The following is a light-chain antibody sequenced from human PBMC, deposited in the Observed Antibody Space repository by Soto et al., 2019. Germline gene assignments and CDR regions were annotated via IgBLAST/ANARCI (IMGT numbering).Light chain of an antibody. V-gene: IGKV1-5*01. CDR2: DAS. CDR1: QTFSSW. CDR3: QQYSSSTWT. Sequence: DIQMTQSPSTLCASVEDRVTITSRASQTFSSWLAWYQQKPGKAPKVLIYDASSLESGVPSRFSGSGSGTEFTLTISSLQPDDFATYYCQQYSSSTWTFGQGTKVDTK. J-gene: IGKJ1*01.